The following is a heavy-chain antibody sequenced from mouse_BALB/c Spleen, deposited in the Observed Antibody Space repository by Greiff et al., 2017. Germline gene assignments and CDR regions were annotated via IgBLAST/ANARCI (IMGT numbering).Heavy chain of an antibody. CDR3: NWGNWVRN. CDR2: IDPENGDT. CDR1: GFNIKDYY. Sequence: VQLKESGAELVRSGASVKLSCTASGFNIKDYYMHWVKQRPEQGLEWIGWIDPENGDTEYAPKFQGKATMTADTSSNTAYLQLSSLTSEDTAVYYCNWGNWVRNWGQGTLVTVSA. D-gene: IGHD4-1*01. J-gene: IGHJ3*01. V-gene: IGHV14-4*02.